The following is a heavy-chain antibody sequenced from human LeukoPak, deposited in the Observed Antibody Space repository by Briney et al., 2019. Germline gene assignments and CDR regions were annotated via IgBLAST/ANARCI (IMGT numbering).Heavy chain of an antibody. V-gene: IGHV4-34*01. D-gene: IGHD6-6*01. Sequence: SETLSLTCAVYGGSFSGYYWSWIRQPPGKGLEWIGEINHSGSTNYNPSLKSRVTISVDTSKNQFSLKLSSVTAADTAVYYCARGLRGVSAARLNHFDYWGQGTLVTVSS. CDR3: ARGLRGVSAARLNHFDY. CDR2: INHSGST. CDR1: GGSFSGYY. J-gene: IGHJ4*02.